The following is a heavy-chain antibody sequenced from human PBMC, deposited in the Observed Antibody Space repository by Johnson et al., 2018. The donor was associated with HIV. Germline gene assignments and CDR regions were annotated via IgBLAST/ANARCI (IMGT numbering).Heavy chain of an antibody. V-gene: IGHV3-11*04. CDR2: ISSGGSSI. CDR3: ARGAPDYYDIPKNAFDI. CDR1: GISFSDYY. Sequence: QVQLVESGGGLVKPGGSLRLSCAASGISFSDYYMSWIRQAPGKGLEWVSYISSGGSSIYYADSVRGRFTISRDNAKNSLYLQMNSLRAEDTAVYYCARGAPDYYDIPKNAFDIWGQGTMVTVCS. D-gene: IGHD3-22*01. J-gene: IGHJ3*02.